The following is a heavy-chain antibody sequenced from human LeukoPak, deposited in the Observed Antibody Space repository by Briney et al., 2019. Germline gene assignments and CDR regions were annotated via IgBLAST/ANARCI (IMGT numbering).Heavy chain of an antibody. V-gene: IGHV3-11*01. J-gene: IGHJ4*02. CDR1: GFTFSDYY. D-gene: IGHD3-16*02. CDR3: ERQRYDFVWGSYRYFFDH. CDR2: ISSSSTTI. Sequence: GGSLRLSCAASGFTFSDYYMSWIRQAPGKGLEWVSYISSSSTTIKYADSVKGRFTIPRDNAKNSLYLQVNSLRAEDTAVYYCERQRYDFVWGSYRYFFDHWGQGTLVTVSS.